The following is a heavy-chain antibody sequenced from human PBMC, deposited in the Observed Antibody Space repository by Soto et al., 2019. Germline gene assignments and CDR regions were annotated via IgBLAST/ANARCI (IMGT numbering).Heavy chain of an antibody. D-gene: IGHD3-10*01. CDR3: ATPSGSGSYYNAFDY. Sequence: KRPGESLKISCKGSGYSFTSYWIGWVRQMPGKGLEWMGIIYPGDSDTRYSPSFQGQVTISADKSISTAYLQWSSLKASDTAMYYCATPSGSGSYYNAFDYWGQGTLVTVSS. CDR2: IYPGDSDT. V-gene: IGHV5-51*01. J-gene: IGHJ4*02. CDR1: GYSFTSYW.